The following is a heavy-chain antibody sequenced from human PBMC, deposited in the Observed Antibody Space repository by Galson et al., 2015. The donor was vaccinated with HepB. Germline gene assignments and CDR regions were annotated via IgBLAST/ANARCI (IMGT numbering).Heavy chain of an antibody. J-gene: IGHJ5*02. CDR3: TTDLGYDSWSGYSNWFDP. D-gene: IGHD3-3*01. V-gene: IGHV3-15*07. CDR2: IKSKTDGGTT. CDR1: GFTFSNAW. Sequence: SLRLSCAASGFTFSNAWMNWVRQAPGKGLEWVGRIKSKTDGGTTDYAAPVKGRFTISRDDSKNTLYLQMNSLKTEDTAVYYCTTDLGYDSWSGYSNWFDPWGQGTLVTVSS.